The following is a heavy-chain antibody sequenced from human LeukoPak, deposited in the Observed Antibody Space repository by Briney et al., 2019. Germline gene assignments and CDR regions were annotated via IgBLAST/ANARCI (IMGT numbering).Heavy chain of an antibody. CDR3: AKYIDQ. Sequence: AGSLRLSCAASGFTFSDYYMSWIRQAPGKGLEWVSAITGSGGSTYYADSVKGRFTISRDNSKNTLYLQMTSLRAEDTAVYYCAKYIDQWGQGTLVTVSS. J-gene: IGHJ4*02. D-gene: IGHD1-14*01. CDR2: ITGSGGST. CDR1: GFTFSDYY. V-gene: IGHV3-23*01.